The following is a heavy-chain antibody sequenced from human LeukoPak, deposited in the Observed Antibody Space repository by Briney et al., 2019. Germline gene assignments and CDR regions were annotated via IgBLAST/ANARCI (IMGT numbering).Heavy chain of an antibody. CDR3: ATFPIFKNYYYMDV. CDR2: IYYSGTT. J-gene: IGHJ6*03. Sequence: PSETLSLTCTVSGGSISSTSYYWGWIRQPPGKGLEWIGSIYYSGTTYYNPSLKSRVTISVDTSKNQFSLKLSSVTAADTAVYYCATFPIFKNYYYMDVWGKGTTVTVSS. V-gene: IGHV4-39*01. D-gene: IGHD3-9*01. CDR1: GGSISSTSYY.